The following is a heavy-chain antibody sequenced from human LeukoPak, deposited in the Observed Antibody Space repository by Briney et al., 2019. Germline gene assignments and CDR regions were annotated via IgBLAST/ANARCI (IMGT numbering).Heavy chain of an antibody. D-gene: IGHD4-17*01. J-gene: IGHJ4*02. CDR3: ARQFDGDYVWDY. Sequence: SETLSLTCTVSGGSISSSSYYWGWIRQPPGKGLEWIGSIYYSGSTYYNPSLKSRVTISVDTSKNQFSLKLSSVTAADPAVYYCARQFDGDYVWDYWGQGTLVTVSS. CDR2: IYYSGST. V-gene: IGHV4-39*01. CDR1: GGSISSSSYY.